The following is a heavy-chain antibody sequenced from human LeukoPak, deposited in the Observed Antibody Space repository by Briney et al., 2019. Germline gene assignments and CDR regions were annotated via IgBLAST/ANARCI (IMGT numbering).Heavy chain of an antibody. Sequence: PSETLSLTCTVSGGSVSSYYWSWIRQPPGKGLEWIGYIYYSGSTNYNPSLKSRVTISVDTSKNQFSLKLSSVTAADTAVYYCARTYSSGWYGRVGFDYYYYGMDVWGQGTTVTVSS. V-gene: IGHV4-59*08. CDR2: IYYSGST. CDR1: GGSVSSYY. J-gene: IGHJ6*02. CDR3: ARTYSSGWYGRVGFDYYYYGMDV. D-gene: IGHD6-19*01.